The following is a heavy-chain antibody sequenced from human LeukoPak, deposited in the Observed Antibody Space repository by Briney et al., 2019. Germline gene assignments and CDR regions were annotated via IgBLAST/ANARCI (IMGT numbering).Heavy chain of an antibody. J-gene: IGHJ6*02. D-gene: IGHD2-2*01. CDR1: GGTFSSYA. V-gene: IGHV1-69*04. Sequence: ASAKVSCKASGGTFSSYAISWVRQAPGQGLEWMGRIIPIFGIANYAQKFQGRVTITADKSTSTAYMELSSLRSEDTAVYYCAKTRVVPAATDYYYYGMDVWGQGTTVTVSS. CDR2: IIPIFGIA. CDR3: AKTRVVPAATDYYYYGMDV.